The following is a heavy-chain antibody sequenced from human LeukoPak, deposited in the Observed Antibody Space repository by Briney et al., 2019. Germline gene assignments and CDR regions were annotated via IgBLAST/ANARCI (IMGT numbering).Heavy chain of an antibody. D-gene: IGHD6-13*01. V-gene: IGHV1-18*04. CDR1: GYTFTGYY. Sequence: GASVKVSCKASGYTFTGYYMHWVRQAPGQGLEWMGWISSYNGNTKYAQKFQGRLTMTTDTSSSTAYMELRRLRSDDTAVYYCTRESGATAAALFDYWGQGSLVTVSS. CDR3: TRESGATAAALFDY. CDR2: ISSYNGNT. J-gene: IGHJ4*02.